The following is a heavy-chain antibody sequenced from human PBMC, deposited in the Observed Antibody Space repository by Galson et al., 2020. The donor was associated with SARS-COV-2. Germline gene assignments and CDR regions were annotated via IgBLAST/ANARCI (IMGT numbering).Heavy chain of an antibody. J-gene: IGHJ4*02. D-gene: IGHD2-2*01. CDR2: IWYDGSNK. Sequence: QLGESLKISCAASGFTFSSYGMHWVRQAPGKGLEWVAVIWYDGSNKYYADSVKGRFTISRDNSKNTLYLQMNSLRAEDTAVYYCAKPEGPESTSWGGYFDYWGQGTLVTVSS. CDR1: GFTFSSYG. CDR3: AKPEGPESTSWGGYFDY. V-gene: IGHV3-33*06.